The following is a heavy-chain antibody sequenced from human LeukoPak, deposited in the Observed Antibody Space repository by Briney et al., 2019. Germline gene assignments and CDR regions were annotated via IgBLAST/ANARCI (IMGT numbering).Heavy chain of an antibody. J-gene: IGHJ4*02. Sequence: PSQTLSLTCTVSGGSISSGGYYWSWIRQPAGKGLEWIGRIYTSGSTNYNPSLKSRVTMSVDTSKNQFSLKLSSVTAADTAVYYCARVCRNDYGGNCFDYWGQGTLVTVSS. CDR2: IYTSGST. CDR1: GGSISSGGYY. CDR3: ARVCRNDYGGNCFDY. V-gene: IGHV4-61*02. D-gene: IGHD4-23*01.